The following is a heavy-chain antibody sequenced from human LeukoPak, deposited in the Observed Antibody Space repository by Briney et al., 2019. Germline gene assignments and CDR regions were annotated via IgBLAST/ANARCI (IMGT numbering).Heavy chain of an antibody. V-gene: IGHV3-30*02. CDR3: AKGVGGSANYYYMDV. D-gene: IGHD3-10*01. CDR1: GFLFSSYY. Sequence: GGSLRLSCAASGFLFSSYYMNWVRQAPGKGLEWVSFIPYDGSNKYYADSMKGRFTISRDNSKNTLYLQMDSLRAEDTAVYYCAKGVGGSANYYYMDVWGKGTTVTVSS. CDR2: IPYDGSNK. J-gene: IGHJ6*03.